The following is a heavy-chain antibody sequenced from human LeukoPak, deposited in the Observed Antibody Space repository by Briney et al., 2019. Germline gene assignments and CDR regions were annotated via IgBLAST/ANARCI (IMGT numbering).Heavy chain of an antibody. CDR2: MYSGGDT. CDR1: GFTVSDNY. D-gene: IGHD6-13*01. CDR3: ARDAPQVPAAGVLAS. V-gene: IGHV3-53*01. Sequence: GGSLRLSCAASGFTVSDNYMSWVRQAPGKGLEWVSVMYSGGDTYYADSVTGRFTFSRDISKNTLYLQMNGLRTEDTAMYYCARDAPQVPAAGVLASWGQGTLVTVSS. J-gene: IGHJ5*02.